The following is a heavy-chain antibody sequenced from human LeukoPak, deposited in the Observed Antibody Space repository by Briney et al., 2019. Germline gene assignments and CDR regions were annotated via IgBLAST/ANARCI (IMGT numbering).Heavy chain of an antibody. D-gene: IGHD1-26*01. Sequence: PGGSLRLSCAASGFTFSSYGMHWVRQAPGKGLEWVSAISGSGGSTYYADSVKGRFTISRDNSKNTLYLQMNGLRAEDTAVYYCASTPWELGRFDYWGQGTLVTVSS. CDR3: ASTPWELGRFDY. CDR2: ISGSGGST. V-gene: IGHV3-23*01. CDR1: GFTFSSYG. J-gene: IGHJ4*02.